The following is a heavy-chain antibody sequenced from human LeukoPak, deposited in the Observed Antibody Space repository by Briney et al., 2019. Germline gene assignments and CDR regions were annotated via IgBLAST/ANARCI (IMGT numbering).Heavy chain of an antibody. V-gene: IGHV1-69*13. Sequence: SVKVSCKASGGTFSSYAISWVRQAPGQGLEWMGGIIPTFGTANYAQKFQGRVTITADESTSTAYMELSSLRSEDTAVYYCARGKYDSGSYSLYYYYGMDVWGQGTTVTVSS. CDR2: IIPTFGTA. CDR1: GGTFSSYA. J-gene: IGHJ6*02. D-gene: IGHD1-26*01. CDR3: ARGKYDSGSYSLYYYYGMDV.